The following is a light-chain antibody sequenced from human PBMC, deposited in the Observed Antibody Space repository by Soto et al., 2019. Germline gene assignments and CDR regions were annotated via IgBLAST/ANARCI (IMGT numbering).Light chain of an antibody. CDR2: GAS. J-gene: IGKJ5*01. CDR1: QSVSSY. CDR3: QQYSNWPLIT. Sequence: EIVMTQSPVTLSVSPGEGATLSCRASQSVSSYLAWYQHKRGQAPRLLIYGASTRATGIPVRFSGSGSGTEFTLTISILQSEDFAVYFWQQYSNWPLITFGQGTRLEIK. V-gene: IGKV3-15*01.